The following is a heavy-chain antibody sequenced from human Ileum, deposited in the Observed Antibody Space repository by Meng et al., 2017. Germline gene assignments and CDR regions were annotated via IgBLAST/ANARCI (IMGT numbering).Heavy chain of an antibody. CDR3: ARSSLGWPFLPFDY. V-gene: IGHV1-69*02. Sequence: VQLVQPGAEVKKPGSSVKVSCKASGGTFSSYTISWVRQAPGQGLEWMGRIIPILGIANYAQKFQGRVTITADKSTSTAYMELSSLRSEDTAVYYCARSSLGWPFLPFDYWGQGTLVTVSS. CDR2: IIPILGIA. J-gene: IGHJ4*02. D-gene: IGHD3-3*01. CDR1: GGTFSSYT.